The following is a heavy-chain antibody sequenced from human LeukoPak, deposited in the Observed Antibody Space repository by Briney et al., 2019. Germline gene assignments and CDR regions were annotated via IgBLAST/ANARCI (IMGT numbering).Heavy chain of an antibody. D-gene: IGHD6-19*01. V-gene: IGHV5-51*01. J-gene: IGHJ6*03. Sequence: NLGESLKISCKGSGYSFTSYWIGWVRQMPGKGLEWMGIIYPGDSDTRYSPSFQGQVTISADKSISTAYLQWSSLKASDTAMYYCARTPGWLVQHNYYMDVWGKGTTVTVSS. CDR1: GYSFTSYW. CDR2: IYPGDSDT. CDR3: ARTPGWLVQHNYYMDV.